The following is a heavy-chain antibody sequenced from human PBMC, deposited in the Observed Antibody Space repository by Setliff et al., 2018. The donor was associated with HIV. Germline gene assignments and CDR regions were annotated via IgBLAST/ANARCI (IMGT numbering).Heavy chain of an antibody. CDR3: ASIVALNGYPSDY. D-gene: IGHD2-8*01. Sequence: GASVKVSCKASGYTFISYGVSWVRQAPGQGLEWMGWISVKNGNTNYAQKFQGRVTMTTDTSTSTACMELRSLGSDDSAVYYCASIVALNGYPSDYWGQGTLVTVSS. V-gene: IGHV1-18*01. J-gene: IGHJ4*02. CDR1: GYTFISYG. CDR2: ISVKNGNT.